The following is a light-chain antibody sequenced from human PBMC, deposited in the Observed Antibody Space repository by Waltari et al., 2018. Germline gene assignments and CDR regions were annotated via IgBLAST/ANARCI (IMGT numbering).Light chain of an antibody. Sequence: DIEMTQSPSTVSASVGDRGTITCRTSQRISRWLAWYQQKPGKAPKLLISKASTLESGVPSRFSGSGSGTEFTLTISNLQVDDFAIYFCQQYNSYSMWTFGQGTKVEIK. J-gene: IGKJ1*01. CDR2: KAS. CDR1: QRISRW. V-gene: IGKV1-5*03. CDR3: QQYNSYSMWT.